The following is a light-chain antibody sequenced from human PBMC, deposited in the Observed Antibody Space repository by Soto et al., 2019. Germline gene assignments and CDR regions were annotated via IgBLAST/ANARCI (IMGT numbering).Light chain of an antibody. Sequence: QSVLTQPPSVSAAPGQKVTISCSGNGSNIGSNDVSWYQQLPGKAPKLLIYENSQRPSGIPDRFSGSKSGTSATLGITGLQTVDDADYDCGTWDSSLIALFGTGTKVTDL. V-gene: IGLV1-51*02. CDR1: GSNIGSND. J-gene: IGLJ1*01. CDR3: GTWDSSLIAL. CDR2: ENS.